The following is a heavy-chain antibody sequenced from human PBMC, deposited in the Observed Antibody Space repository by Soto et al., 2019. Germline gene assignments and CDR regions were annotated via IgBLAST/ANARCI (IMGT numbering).Heavy chain of an antibody. CDR1: GFTFTSSA. CDR3: ARDRPWYYDFWIFYYPDYYYYGIDV. Sequence: SVKVSCKASGFTFTSSAVQWVRQARGQRLEWIGWIVVGSGNTNYAQKFQERVTITRDMSTSTAYMELSSLRSDDTAVYYCARDRPWYYDFWIFYYPDYYYYGIDVCGQRTTVTVS. D-gene: IGHD3-3*01. J-gene: IGHJ6*02. V-gene: IGHV1-58*01. CDR2: IVVGSGNT.